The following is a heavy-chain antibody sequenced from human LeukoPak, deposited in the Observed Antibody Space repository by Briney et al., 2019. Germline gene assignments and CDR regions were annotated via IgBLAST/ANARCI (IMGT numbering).Heavy chain of an antibody. Sequence: SETLSLTCTVSGGSISSGSYYWSWIRQPAGKGLEWIGRIYIRGSTSYNPALKSRVTISVDTSKNQFSLKLSSVTAADTAVYYCARLFQLERGRVGYYYYYMDVWGKGTTVTISS. CDR1: GGSISSGSYY. CDR2: IYIRGST. CDR3: ARLFQLERGRVGYYYYYMDV. J-gene: IGHJ6*03. D-gene: IGHD1-1*01. V-gene: IGHV4-61*02.